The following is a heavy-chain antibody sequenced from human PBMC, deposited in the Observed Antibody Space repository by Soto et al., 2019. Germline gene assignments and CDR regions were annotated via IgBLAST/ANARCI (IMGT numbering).Heavy chain of an antibody. CDR3: AKYPRYCSGGSFYTLSYYYYYYMDV. J-gene: IGHJ6*03. CDR2: ISGSGGST. D-gene: IGHD2-15*01. CDR1: GFTFSSYA. Sequence: EVQLLESGGGLVQPGGSLRLSCAASGFTFSSYAMSWVRQAPGKGLEWVSAISGSGGSTYYAESVKGRFTISRDNSKNTLYLQMNSLRAEDTAVYYCAKYPRYCSGGSFYTLSYYYYYYMDVWGKGTTVTVSS. V-gene: IGHV3-23*01.